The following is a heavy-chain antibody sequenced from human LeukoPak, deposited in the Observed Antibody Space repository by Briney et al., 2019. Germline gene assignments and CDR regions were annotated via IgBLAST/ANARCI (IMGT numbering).Heavy chain of an antibody. D-gene: IGHD6-19*01. J-gene: IGHJ3*02. Sequence: SETLSLTCTVSGYSISSGYYWGWIRQPPGKGLEWIGSIYHSGSTYYNPSLKSRVTISVDTSKNQFSLKLSSVTAADTAVYYCARDTSEAVAGDDAFDIWGQGTMVTVSS. CDR2: IYHSGST. CDR1: GYSISSGYY. CDR3: ARDTSEAVAGDDAFDI. V-gene: IGHV4-38-2*02.